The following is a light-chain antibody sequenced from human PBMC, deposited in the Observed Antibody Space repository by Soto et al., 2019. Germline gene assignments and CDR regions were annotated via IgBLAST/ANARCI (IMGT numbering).Light chain of an antibody. Sequence: EIVLTQSPAALSLSPGERVTLSCRASQSVSRSLAWYQQKPGQAPRLLIYDASNRATGVPARFSGSGSGTDFSLTISSLAPEDFAVYFCQQSSSWPYTFGQGTRLDFK. CDR1: QSVSRS. J-gene: IGKJ2*01. CDR3: QQSSSWPYT. CDR2: DAS. V-gene: IGKV3-11*01.